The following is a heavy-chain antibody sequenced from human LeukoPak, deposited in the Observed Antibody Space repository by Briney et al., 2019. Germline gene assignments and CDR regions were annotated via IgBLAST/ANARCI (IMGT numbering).Heavy chain of an antibody. Sequence: ASVKVSCKASGYTFTSYGISWVRQAPGQGLEWMGWISAYNGNTNYAQKLQGRVTMTTDTSTSTAYMEPRSLRSDDTAVYYCAREMVERGYYYYYMDVWGKGTTVTVSS. V-gene: IGHV1-18*01. CDR2: ISAYNGNT. CDR1: GYTFTSYG. CDR3: AREMVERGYYYYYMDV. D-gene: IGHD1-1*01. J-gene: IGHJ6*03.